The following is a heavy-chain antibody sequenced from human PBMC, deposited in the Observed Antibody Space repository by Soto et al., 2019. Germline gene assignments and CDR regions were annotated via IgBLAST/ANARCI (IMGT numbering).Heavy chain of an antibody. CDR2: INAGNGNT. V-gene: IGHV1-3*01. Sequence: GASLKVSCKASGYSFSNYAMHWVRQAPGQRLEWMGWINAGNGNTKYPQKFQDRVTITRDTSASTAYMELSSLRSEDTAVYYCAKGGNIAVVVADYGMDVWGQGXTVTVSS. CDR1: GYSFSNYA. D-gene: IGHD2-15*01. CDR3: AKGGNIAVVVADYGMDV. J-gene: IGHJ6*02.